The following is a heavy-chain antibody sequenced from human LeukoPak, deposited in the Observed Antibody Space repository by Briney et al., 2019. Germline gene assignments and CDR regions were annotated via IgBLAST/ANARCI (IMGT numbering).Heavy chain of an antibody. D-gene: IGHD2-15*01. CDR1: GFTFSSYG. CDR3: AKERSRFVVVVAATFSY. CDR2: ISYDGSNK. V-gene: IGHV3-30*18. J-gene: IGHJ4*02. Sequence: GGSLRLSCAASGFTFSSYGMHWVRQAPGKGLEWVAVISYDGSNKYYADSVKGRFTISRDNSKNTLYLQMNSLRAEDTAVYYCAKERSRFVVVVAATFSYWGQGTLVTVSS.